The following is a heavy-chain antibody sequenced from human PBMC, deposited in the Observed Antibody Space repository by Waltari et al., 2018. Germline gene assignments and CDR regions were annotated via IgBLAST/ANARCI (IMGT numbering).Heavy chain of an antibody. CDR2: ISSSSSYI. V-gene: IGHV3-21*01. D-gene: IGHD2-2*01. Sequence: EVQLVESGGGLVKPGGSLRLSCAASGFTFSSYSMNWVRQAPGKGLEWVSSISSSSSYIYYADSVKGRFTISRDNAKNSLYLQMNSLRAEDTSVYYWARREGYCSSTSCYGGSDYYGMDVWGQGTTVTVSS. J-gene: IGHJ6*02. CDR1: GFTFSSYS. CDR3: ARREGYCSSTSCYGGSDYYGMDV.